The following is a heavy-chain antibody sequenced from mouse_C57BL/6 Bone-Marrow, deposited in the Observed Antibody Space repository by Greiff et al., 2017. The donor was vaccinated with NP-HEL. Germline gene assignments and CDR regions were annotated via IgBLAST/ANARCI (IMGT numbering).Heavy chain of an antibody. V-gene: IGHV5-2*01. CDR3: ARLRLYYAMDY. J-gene: IGHJ4*01. Sequence: DVKLVESGGGLVQPGESLKLSCESNEYDFPSYDMSWVRKTPEKRLELVAAINSDGGSTYYPDTMERRFIISRAKTKKTRYLQMSSRRSEDTALYYCARLRLYYAMDYWGQGTSVTVSS. CDR1: EYDFPSYD. D-gene: IGHD2-12*01. CDR2: INSDGGST.